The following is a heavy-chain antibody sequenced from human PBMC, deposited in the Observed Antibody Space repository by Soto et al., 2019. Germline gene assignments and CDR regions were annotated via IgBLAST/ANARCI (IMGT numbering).Heavy chain of an antibody. J-gene: IGHJ6*02. CDR3: ASSRYSISTSSHPTSFGYSFYGMDG. CDR2: IIPIFGTA. CDR1: GGTFSSYA. Sequence: GASVKVSCKASGGTFSSYAISWVRQAPGQGLEWMGGIIPIFGTANYAQKFQGRVTITADESTSTAYMELSSLRSEDTAVYYCASSRYSISTSSHPTSFGYSFYGMDGWGQGTTVKASS. D-gene: IGHD2-2*01. V-gene: IGHV1-69*13.